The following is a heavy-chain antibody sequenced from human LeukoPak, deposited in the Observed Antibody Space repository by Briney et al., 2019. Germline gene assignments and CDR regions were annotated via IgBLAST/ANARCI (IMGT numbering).Heavy chain of an antibody. CDR3: AKDSSSWFFDY. J-gene: IGHJ4*02. CDR2: IWYDGSNK. CDR1: GFTFSSYG. V-gene: IGHV3-33*06. D-gene: IGHD6-13*01. Sequence: LAGGSLRLSCAASGFTFSSYGMHWVRQAPGKGLEWVAVIWYDGSNKYYADSVKGRFTISRDNSKNKLYLQMNSLRAEDTAVYYCAKDSSSWFFDYWGQGTLVTVSS.